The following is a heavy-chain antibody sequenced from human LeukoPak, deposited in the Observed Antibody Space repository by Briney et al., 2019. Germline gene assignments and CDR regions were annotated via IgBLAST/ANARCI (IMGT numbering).Heavy chain of an antibody. J-gene: IGHJ4*02. CDR2: INHSGST. CDR3: ARQTGSGLFILP. V-gene: IGHV4-34*01. Sequence: SETLSLTCAVYGGSFSGYYWSWIRQPPGKGLEWIGEINHSGSTNYNPSLKSRVTISVDTSENHFSLKLSSVTAADTAVYYCARQTGSGLFILPGGQGTLVTVSS. D-gene: IGHD3/OR15-3a*01. CDR1: GGSFSGYY.